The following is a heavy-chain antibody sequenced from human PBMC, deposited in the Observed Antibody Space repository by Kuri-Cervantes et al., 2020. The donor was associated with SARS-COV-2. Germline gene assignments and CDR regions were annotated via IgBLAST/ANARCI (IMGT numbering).Heavy chain of an antibody. CDR3: ARDGQPIHPCNSGVCYYYYYYMDV. CDR2: INPNSGGT. V-gene: IGHV1-2*04. CDR1: GYTLTGYY. D-gene: IGHD2/OR15-2a*01. Sequence: ASVKVCCKGSGYTLTGYYMHWVRQAPGQGLEWMGWINPNSGGTNYAQKFQGWVTMTRDTSISTVYMELSRLRSDDTAVYYCARDGQPIHPCNSGVCYYYYYYMDVWGKGTTVTVSS. J-gene: IGHJ6*03.